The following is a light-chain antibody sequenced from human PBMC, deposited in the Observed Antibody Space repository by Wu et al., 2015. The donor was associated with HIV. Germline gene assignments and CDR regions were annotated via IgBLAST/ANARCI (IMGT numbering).Light chain of an antibody. CDR2: GAS. V-gene: IGKV3-15*01. CDR1: QSVSSN. CDR3: QQXNNWPPGT. J-gene: IGKJ1*01. Sequence: IVMTQSPATLSVSPGERATLSCRASQSVSSNLAWYQQRPGQAPRLLIYGASTRATGISARFSGSGSGTEFTLTISSLQSEDFAVYYCQQXNNWPPGTFGQGTKVEI.